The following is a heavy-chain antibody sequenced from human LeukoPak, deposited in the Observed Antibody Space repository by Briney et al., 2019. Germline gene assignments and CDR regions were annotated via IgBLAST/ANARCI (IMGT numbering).Heavy chain of an antibody. Sequence: PGGSLRLSCAASGFTFSSYAMHWVRQAPGKGLEWVAVISYDGSNKYYADSVKGRFTISRDNSKNTLYLQMNSLRAEDTAVYYCARGYYGNFDYWGQGTLVTVSS. CDR3: ARGYYGNFDY. CDR2: ISYDGSNK. CDR1: GFTFSSYA. V-gene: IGHV3-30-3*01. D-gene: IGHD2/OR15-2a*01. J-gene: IGHJ4*02.